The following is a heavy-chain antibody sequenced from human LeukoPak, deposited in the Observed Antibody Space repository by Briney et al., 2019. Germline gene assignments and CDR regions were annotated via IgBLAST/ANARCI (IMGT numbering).Heavy chain of an antibody. J-gene: IGHJ3*02. D-gene: IGHD5-24*01. CDR2: INPNSGGT. CDR1: GYTFTGYY. V-gene: IGHV1-2*02. Sequence: ASVKVSCKASGYTFTGYYMHWVRQAPGQGLEWMGWINPNSGGTNYAQKFQGTVTMTRDTSISTAYMELSRLRSDDTAVYYCAKARDGYSLDAFDIWGQGTMATVSS. CDR3: AKARDGYSLDAFDI.